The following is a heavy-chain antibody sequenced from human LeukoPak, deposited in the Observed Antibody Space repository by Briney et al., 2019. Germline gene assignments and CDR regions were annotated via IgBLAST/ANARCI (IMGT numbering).Heavy chain of an antibody. CDR3: ASLGYCSSTSCYPDY. D-gene: IGHD2-2*01. CDR2: IIPIFGTA. J-gene: IGHJ4*02. CDR1: GGTFSSYA. Sequence: ASVKVSCKASGGTFSSYAISWVRQAPGQGLEWMGGIIPIFGTANYAQKFQGRVTIPADESTGTAYMELSSLRSEDTAVYYCASLGYCSSTSCYPDYWGQGTLVTVSS. V-gene: IGHV1-69*13.